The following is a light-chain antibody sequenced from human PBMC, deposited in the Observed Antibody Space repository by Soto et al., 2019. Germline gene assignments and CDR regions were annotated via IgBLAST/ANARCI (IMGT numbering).Light chain of an antibody. CDR1: SSDVGNNNY. CDR3: SSFTGSSYV. CDR2: DVT. Sequence: QSVLTQPASVSGSPGQSITISCTGTSSDVGNNNYVSWYQHNPGRAPKVMICDVTNRPSGVSNRFSGSKSGNTASLTISGLQAEDEADYSCSSFTGSSYVFGTGTKDTDL. V-gene: IGLV2-14*03. J-gene: IGLJ1*01.